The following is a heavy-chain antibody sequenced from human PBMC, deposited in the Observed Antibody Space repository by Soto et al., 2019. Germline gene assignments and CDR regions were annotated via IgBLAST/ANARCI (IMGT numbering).Heavy chain of an antibody. CDR1: GFTFSSYS. CDR2: ISSSSSTI. D-gene: IGHD3-22*01. CDR3: LRDPSVYYDSSGYSR. J-gene: IGHJ4*02. Sequence: EVQLVESGGGLVQPGGSLRLSCAASGFTFSSYSMNWVRKAAGKGLEWVSYISSSSSTIYYADSVKGRFAISRDNAKNSLYLQMNSLRAQDTAVYYCLRDPSVYYDSSGYSRWGQGHLVTVSS. V-gene: IGHV3-48*01.